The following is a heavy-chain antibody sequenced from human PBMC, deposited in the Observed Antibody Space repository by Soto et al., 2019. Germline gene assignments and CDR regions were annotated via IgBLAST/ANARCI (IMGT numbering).Heavy chain of an antibody. CDR1: GGTFSSYA. J-gene: IGHJ6*02. D-gene: IGHD6-19*01. Sequence: QVQLVQSGAEVKKPGSSVKVSCKASGGTFSSYAISWVRQAPGQGLEWMGGIIPIFGTANYAQQFQGRVTITADESTRTAYRELSSLRSEDTAVYYCAASTASGWYYYYYGMDVWGQGTTVTVSS. CDR3: AASTASGWYYYYYGMDV. V-gene: IGHV1-69*01. CDR2: IIPIFGTA.